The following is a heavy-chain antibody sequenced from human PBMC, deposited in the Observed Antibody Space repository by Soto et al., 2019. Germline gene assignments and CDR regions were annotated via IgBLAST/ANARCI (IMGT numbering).Heavy chain of an antibody. J-gene: IGHJ4*02. V-gene: IGHV3-11*06. CDR1: GFTFSDFF. CDR3: ARDRSYGDVDS. CDR2: ISSSSTYT. D-gene: IGHD5-18*01. Sequence: GGSLRLSCAASGFTFSDFFMSWFRQAPGKGLEWVSFISSSSTYTNYADSVKGRFTVSRDNAKNSLYLQMTSLRVEDTAVYYCARDRSYGDVDSWGPGTLVTVSS.